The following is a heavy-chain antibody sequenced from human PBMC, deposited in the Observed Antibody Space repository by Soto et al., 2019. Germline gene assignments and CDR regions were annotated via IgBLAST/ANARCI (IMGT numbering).Heavy chain of an antibody. CDR2: IYHSGST. D-gene: IGHD1-26*01. V-gene: IGHV4-4*02. J-gene: IGHJ4*02. Sequence: QVQLQESGPGLVKPSGTLSLTCAVSGGSISSSNWWRWVRQPPGKGLEWIGEIYHSGSTNYNPSLKSRVTISVDKSKNQFSLKLSSVTAADTAVYYCARGRGRGIVGATGYFDYWGQGTLVTVSS. CDR1: GGSISSSNW. CDR3: ARGRGRGIVGATGYFDY.